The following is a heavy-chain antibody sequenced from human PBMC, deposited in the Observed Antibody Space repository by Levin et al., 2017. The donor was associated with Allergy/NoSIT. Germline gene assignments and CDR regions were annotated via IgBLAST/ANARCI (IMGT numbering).Heavy chain of an antibody. V-gene: IGHV3-11*05. D-gene: IGHD5-18*01. Sequence: LSLTCAASGFTFSDYYMSWIRQAPGKGLEWVSYISSSSSYTTYTDSVKGRFTISRDNAENSLYLQMNSLRAEDPAVYVCARGPRDSCGFFVPPSYGDPWGQGTLVTVSS. CDR1: GFTFSDYY. CDR2: ISSSSSYT. CDR3: ARGPRDSCGFFVPPSYGDP. J-gene: IGHJ5*02.